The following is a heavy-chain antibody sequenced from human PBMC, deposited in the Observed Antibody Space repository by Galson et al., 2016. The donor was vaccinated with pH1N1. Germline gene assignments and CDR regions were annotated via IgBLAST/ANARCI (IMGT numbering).Heavy chain of an antibody. CDR2: IIPIFRKA. Sequence: SVKVSCKASGVTFSSYVISWVRQAPGQGLEWMGGIIPIFRKAKCAQKFQGRVTITADESTSVAFMEVTSLTSEDTAVYYCARLDGGDLNYWGQGTLVTVTS. CDR1: GVTFSSYV. D-gene: IGHD2-21*02. J-gene: IGHJ4*02. CDR3: ARLDGGDLNY. V-gene: IGHV1-69*13.